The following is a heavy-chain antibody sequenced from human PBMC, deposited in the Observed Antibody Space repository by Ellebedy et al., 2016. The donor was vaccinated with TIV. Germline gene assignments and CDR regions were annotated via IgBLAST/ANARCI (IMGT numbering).Heavy chain of an antibody. Sequence: GGSLRLSCAASGFTFSSYFMSWVRQAPGKGLEWVASIKPDGSVTYYVDSVEGRFTISRDNARNSLYLQMNSLRAEDTAVYYCARDLGPYCSSTNCYTGVDYWGQGALVTVSS. CDR3: ARDLGPYCSSTNCYTGVDY. D-gene: IGHD2-2*02. CDR2: IKPDGSVT. CDR1: GFTFSSYF. V-gene: IGHV3-7*03. J-gene: IGHJ4*02.